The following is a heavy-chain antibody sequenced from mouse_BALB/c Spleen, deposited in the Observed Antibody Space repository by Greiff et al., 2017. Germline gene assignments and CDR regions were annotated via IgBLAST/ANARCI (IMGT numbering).Heavy chain of an antibody. CDR1: GYTFTSYV. Sequence: VQLQQSGPELVKPGASVKMSCKASGYTFTSYVMHWVKQKPGQGLEWIGYINPYNDGTKYNEKFKGKATLTSDKSSSTAYMELSSLTSEDSAVYYCAGYYGSSSYAMDYWGQGTSVTVSS. CDR3: AGYYGSSSYAMDY. CDR2: INPYNDGT. D-gene: IGHD1-1*01. V-gene: IGHV1-14*01. J-gene: IGHJ4*01.